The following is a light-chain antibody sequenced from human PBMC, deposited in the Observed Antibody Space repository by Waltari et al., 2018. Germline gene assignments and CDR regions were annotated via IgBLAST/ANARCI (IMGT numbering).Light chain of an antibody. Sequence: QVVLTQSPSASASLGASVKLTCTLSSGYGHFAIACPQHQPEKGPRYLMKLNSDGSPSKGDGLPDRLSGSSSGAERYRTIAILQSEDEADYYCQTWGTGTYWTFGGGTKLTVL. CDR2: LNSDGSP. CDR3: QTWGTGTYWT. CDR1: SGYGHFA. V-gene: IGLV4-69*01. J-gene: IGLJ3*02.